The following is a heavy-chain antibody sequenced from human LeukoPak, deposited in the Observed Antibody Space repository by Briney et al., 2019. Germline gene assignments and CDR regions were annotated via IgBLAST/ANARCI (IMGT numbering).Heavy chain of an antibody. CDR1: GYTLTELS. Sequence: ASVKVSCKVSGYTLTELSMHWVRQATGQGLEWMGWMNPNSGNTGYAQKFQGRVTITRNTSISTAYMELSSLRSEDTAVYYCARGLFVAAAPNWFDPWGQGTLVTVSS. D-gene: IGHD6-13*01. CDR2: MNPNSGNT. V-gene: IGHV1-8*03. CDR3: ARGLFVAAAPNWFDP. J-gene: IGHJ5*02.